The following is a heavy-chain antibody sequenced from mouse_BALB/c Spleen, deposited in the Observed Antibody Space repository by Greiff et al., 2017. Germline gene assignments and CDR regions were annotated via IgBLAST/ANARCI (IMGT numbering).Heavy chain of an antibody. J-gene: IGHJ3*01. CDR3: ARGDYGYDDGVWFAY. CDR1: GYTFTSYT. V-gene: IGHV1-4*01. Sequence: VKLMESGAELARPGASVKMSCKASGYTFTSYTMHWVKQRPGQGLEWIGYINPSSGYTNYNQKFKDKATLTADKSSSTAYMQLSSLTSEDSAVYYCARGDYGYDDGVWFAYWGQGTLVTVSA. D-gene: IGHD2-2*01. CDR2: INPSSGYT.